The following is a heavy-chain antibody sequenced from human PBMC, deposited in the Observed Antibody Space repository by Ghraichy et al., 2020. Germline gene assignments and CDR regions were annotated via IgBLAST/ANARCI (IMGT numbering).Heavy chain of an antibody. CDR3: ARDRQQLASNWFDP. D-gene: IGHD6-13*01. V-gene: IGHV3-48*02. CDR2: ISSSSSTI. CDR1: GFTFSSYS. J-gene: IGHJ5*02. Sequence: GGSLRLSCAASGFTFSSYSMNWVRQAPGKGLEWVSYISSSSSTIYYADSVKGRFTISRDNAKNSLYLQMNSLRDEDTAVYYCARDRQQLASNWFDPWGQGTLVTVSS.